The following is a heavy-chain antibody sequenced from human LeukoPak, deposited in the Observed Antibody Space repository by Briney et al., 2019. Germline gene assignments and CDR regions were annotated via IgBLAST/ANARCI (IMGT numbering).Heavy chain of an antibody. V-gene: IGHV3-49*04. CDR3: TRGAVYCSSSSCKNDY. Sequence: GLSQRLSRTASGFSCDDYAMSWVCEAPGTGKGGVGFIRSKAYGGTTQYAASAKGRFTISRDDCISIAYLQMNSLKTEDTAVYYCTRGAVYCSSSSCKNDYWGQGTLVTVSS. D-gene: IGHD2-2*01. J-gene: IGHJ4*02. CDR1: GFSCDDYA. CDR2: IRSKAYGGTT.